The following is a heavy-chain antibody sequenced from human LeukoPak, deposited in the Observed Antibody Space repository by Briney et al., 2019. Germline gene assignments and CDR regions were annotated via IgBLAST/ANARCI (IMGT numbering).Heavy chain of an antibody. CDR1: GFTFSGSA. V-gene: IGHV3-73*01. CDR2: IRSKANSYAT. D-gene: IGHD7-27*01. Sequence: GGSLRLSCAASGFTFSGSAMHWVRQASGKGLEWVGRIRSKANSYATAYAASVKGRFTISRDDSENTAYLQMNSLKTEDTAVYYCTRHRLNWGSPYNWFDPWGQGTLVTVSS. J-gene: IGHJ5*02. CDR3: TRHRLNWGSPYNWFDP.